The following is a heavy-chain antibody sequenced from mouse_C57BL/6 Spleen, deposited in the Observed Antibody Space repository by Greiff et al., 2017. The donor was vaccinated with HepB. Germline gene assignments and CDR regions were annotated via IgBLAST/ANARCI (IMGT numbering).Heavy chain of an antibody. V-gene: IGHV1-82*01. CDR3: ARSGIITSVYYFDY. CDR2: IYPGDGDT. J-gene: IGHJ2*01. Sequence: VQLQQSGPELVKPGASVKISCKASGYAFSSSWMNWVKQRPGKGLEWIGRIYPGDGDTNYNGKFKGKATLTADKSSSTAYMQLSSLTSEDFAVYLFARSGIITSVYYFDYWGQGTTLTVSA. CDR1: GYAFSSSW. D-gene: IGHD1-1*01.